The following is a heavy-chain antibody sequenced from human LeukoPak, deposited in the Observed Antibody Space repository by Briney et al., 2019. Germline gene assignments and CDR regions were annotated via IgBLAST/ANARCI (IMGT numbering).Heavy chain of an antibody. J-gene: IGHJ4*02. Sequence: LRLSCAPSGFTFSDYYMSWIRQPPGKGLEWIGSIYYSGTTYYNPSLKSRVTISVDTSKNQFSLKLNSVTAADTAVYYCARATNYYGSGSPDYWGQGTLVTVSS. CDR1: GFTFSDYY. D-gene: IGHD3-10*01. CDR2: IYYSGTT. CDR3: ARATNYYGSGSPDY. V-gene: IGHV4-38-2*01.